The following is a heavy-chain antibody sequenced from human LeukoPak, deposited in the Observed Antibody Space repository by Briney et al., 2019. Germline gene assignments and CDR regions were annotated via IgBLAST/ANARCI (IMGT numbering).Heavy chain of an antibody. Sequence: PGGSLRLSCAASGFTFITYEMNWVCQAPGKGLEWVSYITSSGGTKYYADSVRGRFTISRDNAKNSLYLQMNRLRAEDTAVYYCARDYSAYDPFDYWGQGTLVTVSS. V-gene: IGHV3-48*03. D-gene: IGHD5-12*01. CDR3: ARDYSAYDPFDY. CDR1: GFTFITYE. J-gene: IGHJ4*02. CDR2: ITSSGGTK.